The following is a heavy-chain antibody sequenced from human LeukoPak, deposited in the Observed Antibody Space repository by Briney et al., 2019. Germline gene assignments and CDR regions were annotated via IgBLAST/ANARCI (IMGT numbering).Heavy chain of an antibody. CDR2: INHSGST. D-gene: IGHD3-3*01. J-gene: IGHJ6*03. Sequence: SETLSLTCAVYGGSFSGYYWSWSRQPPGTGLEWIGEINHSGSTNYNPSLKSRVTISVDTSKNQFSLKLSSVTAADTAVYYCARNFWSGYYGGYYYYMDVWGKGTTLTVSS. CDR1: GGSFSGYY. CDR3: ARNFWSGYYGGYYYYMDV. V-gene: IGHV4-34*01.